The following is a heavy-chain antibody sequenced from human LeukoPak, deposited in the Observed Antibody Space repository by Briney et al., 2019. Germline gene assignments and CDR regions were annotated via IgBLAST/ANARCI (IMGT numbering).Heavy chain of an antibody. D-gene: IGHD3-22*01. CDR2: IYYSGST. J-gene: IGHJ4*02. Sequence: PSQTLSLTCTVSGGSISSGGYYWSWIRQHPGTGLEWIGYIYYSGSTYYNPSLKSRVTISVDTSKNQFSLKLSSVTAADTAVYYCARVWSYYDSSGPTPPYYFDYWGQGTLVTVSS. CDR3: ARVWSYYDSSGPTPPYYFDY. V-gene: IGHV4-31*03. CDR1: GGSISSGGYY.